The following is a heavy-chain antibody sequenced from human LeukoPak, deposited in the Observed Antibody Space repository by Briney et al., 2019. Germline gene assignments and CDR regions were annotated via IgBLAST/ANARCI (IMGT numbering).Heavy chain of an antibody. J-gene: IGHJ4*02. CDR2: MNPNSGNT. CDR3: ARTDCTNGVCYIPYFDY. D-gene: IGHD2-8*01. Sequence: ASVKVSCKASGYTFTSYDINWVRQATGQGLEWMGWMNPNSGNTGYAQKFQGRVTMTRDTSTSTVYMELSSLRSEDTAVYYCARTDCTNGVCYIPYFDYWGQGTLVTVSS. CDR1: GYTFTSYD. V-gene: IGHV1-8*02.